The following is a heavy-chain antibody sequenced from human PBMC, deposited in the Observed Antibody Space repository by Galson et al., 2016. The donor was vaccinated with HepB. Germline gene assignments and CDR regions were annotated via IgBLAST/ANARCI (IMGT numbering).Heavy chain of an antibody. CDR2: INSYTGNP. V-gene: IGHV7-4-1*01. CDR1: GYTFSSYT. D-gene: IGHD3-22*01. Sequence: SVKVSCKGFGYTFSSYTMMWVRQAPGHGLEWMGGINSYTGNPTYAQGLTGRFFFSVDTSGSTAYLHIDSLKPEDTAVYFCAKTYASTGYYADYWGQGTLLTVSS. J-gene: IGHJ4*02. CDR3: AKTYASTGYYADY.